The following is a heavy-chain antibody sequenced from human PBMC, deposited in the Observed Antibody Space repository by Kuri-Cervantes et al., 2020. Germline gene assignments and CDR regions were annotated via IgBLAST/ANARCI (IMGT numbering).Heavy chain of an antibody. CDR1: GFTFSDYY. J-gene: IGHJ6*02. V-gene: IGHV3-66*02. CDR3: ARGGMDV. CDR2: IYSGGST. Sequence: GESLKISCAASGFTFSDYYMSWVRQAPGKGLEWVSVIYSGGSTYYADSVKGRFTISRDNSKNTLYLQMNSLRAEDTAVYYCARGGMDVWGQGTTVTVSS.